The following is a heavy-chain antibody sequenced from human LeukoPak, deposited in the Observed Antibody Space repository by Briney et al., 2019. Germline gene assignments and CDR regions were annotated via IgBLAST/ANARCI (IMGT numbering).Heavy chain of an antibody. D-gene: IGHD3-3*01. Sequence: GGSLRLSCTVSGFTVSSNSMSWVRQAPGKGLEWVANIKQDGSEKYYVGSVKGRFTISKDNAKNSLYLQMNSLRAEDTAVYYCARDGGRNNDYWGQGILVTVSS. V-gene: IGHV3-7*01. CDR3: ARDGGRNNDY. CDR1: GFTVSSNS. J-gene: IGHJ4*02. CDR2: IKQDGSEK.